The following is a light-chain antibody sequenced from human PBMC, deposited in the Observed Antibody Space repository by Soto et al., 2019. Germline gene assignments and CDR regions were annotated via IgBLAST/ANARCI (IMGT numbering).Light chain of an antibody. CDR3: QEYNSYLNT. V-gene: IGKV1-5*01. CDR2: DAS. Sequence: DIQMTQSPSTLSASVGDRVTITCRASQSISSWLAWYQQKPGKAPKLLIYDASSLESGVPSRFSGSGSGTEFTLTISSLQPDDFATYYYQEYNSYLNTFGQGTKVDIK. CDR1: QSISSW. J-gene: IGKJ2*01.